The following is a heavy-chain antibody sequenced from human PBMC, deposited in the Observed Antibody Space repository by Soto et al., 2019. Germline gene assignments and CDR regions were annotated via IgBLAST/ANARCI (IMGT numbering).Heavy chain of an antibody. CDR3: ARVVVVVPAAPTISYYYGMDV. CDR2: IIPIFGTA. CDR1: GGTFSSYA. Sequence: SVKVSCKASGGTFSSYAISWLRQAPGQGLEWMGGIIPIFGTANYAQKFQGRVTITADEPTSTAYMELSSLRSEDTAVYYCARVVVVVPAAPTISYYYGMDVWGQGTTVTVSS. V-gene: IGHV1-69*13. J-gene: IGHJ6*02. D-gene: IGHD2-2*01.